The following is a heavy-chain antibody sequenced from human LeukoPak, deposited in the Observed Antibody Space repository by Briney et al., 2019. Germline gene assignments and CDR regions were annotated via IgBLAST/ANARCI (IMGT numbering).Heavy chain of an antibody. CDR1: GGSFSGYY. D-gene: IGHD2-2*01. Sequence: SETLSLTCAVYGGSFSGYYWSWIRQPPGKGLEWIGEINHSGNTNYNPSLKSRVTISVDTSKNQFSLKLSSVTAADTAVYYCARVPAAIDYWGQGTLVTVSS. V-gene: IGHV4-34*01. CDR2: INHSGNT. J-gene: IGHJ4*02. CDR3: ARVPAAIDY.